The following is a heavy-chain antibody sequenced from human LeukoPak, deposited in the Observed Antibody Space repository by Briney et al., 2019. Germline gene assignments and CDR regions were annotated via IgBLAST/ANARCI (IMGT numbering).Heavy chain of an antibody. CDR1: GGSISSGDYY. Sequence: PSETLSLTCTVSGGSISSGDYYWSWIRQPPGKGLEWIGYIYYSGSTYYNPSLKSRVTISVDTSKNQFSLTLSSVTAADTAVYYCATPGYTAMPWALDYWGQGTLVTVSS. CDR3: ATPGYTAMPWALDY. D-gene: IGHD5-18*01. CDR2: IYYSGST. V-gene: IGHV4-30-4*01. J-gene: IGHJ4*02.